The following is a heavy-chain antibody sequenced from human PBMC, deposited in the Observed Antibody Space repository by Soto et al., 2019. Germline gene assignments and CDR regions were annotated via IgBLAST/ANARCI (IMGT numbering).Heavy chain of an antibody. V-gene: IGHV3-15*07. Sequence: QLVESGGGLVRPGGSLRLSCSASGFSISSAWMNWVRQAPGKGLEWVGRIRTKIEGETTHYAAPVNGRFTVSRDDSKNMLYLQMSSLTADHTALYYCTTGSVEGVWGQGTTVTVSS. D-gene: IGHD2-15*01. J-gene: IGHJ6*02. CDR3: TTGSVEGV. CDR2: IRTKIEGETT. CDR1: GFSISSAW.